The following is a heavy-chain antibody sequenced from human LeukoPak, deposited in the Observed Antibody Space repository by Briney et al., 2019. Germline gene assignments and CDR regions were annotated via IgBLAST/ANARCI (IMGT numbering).Heavy chain of an antibody. V-gene: IGHV1-2*02. Sequence: PLKVSCKASGYTFAGYDMHWVRQAPGQGLEGMGWINPNSGGTNYAQKFQGRGTMTRDTSISTAYMEVSGLRSDDTAVYYCARGVVAATFYYYMDVWGKGTTVTVSS. J-gene: IGHJ6*03. CDR3: ARGVVAATFYYYMDV. D-gene: IGHD2-15*01. CDR1: GYTFAGYD. CDR2: INPNSGGT.